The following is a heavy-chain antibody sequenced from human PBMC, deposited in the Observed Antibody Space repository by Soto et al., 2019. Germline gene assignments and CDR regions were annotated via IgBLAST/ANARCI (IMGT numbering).Heavy chain of an antibody. D-gene: IGHD2-15*01. CDR2: IVVGSGNT. CDR1: GYSCTGNS. J-gene: IGHJ4*01. CDR3: AADVCSVCSFYPPGY. V-gene: IGHV1-58*02. Sequence: SVKGSCKASGYSCTGNSMHWVRRAPGQGLEWIGWIVVGSGNTNYAQKFQERVTITRDMSTSTAYMELSSLRSEDTAVYYCAADVCSVCSFYPPGYWDQGTLVTVSS.